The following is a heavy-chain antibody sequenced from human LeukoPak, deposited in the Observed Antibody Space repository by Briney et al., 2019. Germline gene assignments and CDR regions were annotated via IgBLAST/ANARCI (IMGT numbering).Heavy chain of an antibody. J-gene: IGHJ5*02. V-gene: IGHV3-23*01. CDR3: AKDPPDIVSPEYNWFDP. CDR2: ISGSGGST. D-gene: IGHD2-15*01. CDR1: GFTFSSYA. Sequence: GRSLRLSCAASGFTFSSYAMSWVRQAPGKGLEWVSAISGSGGSTYYADSVKGRFTISRDNSKNTLYLQMNSLRAEDTAVYYCAKDPPDIVSPEYNWFDPWGQGTLVTVSS.